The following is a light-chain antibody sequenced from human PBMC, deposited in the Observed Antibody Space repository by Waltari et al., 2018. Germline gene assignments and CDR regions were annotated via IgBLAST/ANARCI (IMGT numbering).Light chain of an antibody. J-gene: IGKJ4*01. V-gene: IGKV6-21*01. CDR1: QSIGCS. CDR2: FAS. Sequence: EVVLTQSTDFQSVTPKETVTMTCRASQSIGCSLHRYQPNPDQSPKLLSKFASQSLSGVPSRFSGSGSGTDFTLTISSLEAEDAATYYCHQSGSLFAFGGGTKVEIK. CDR3: HQSGSLFA.